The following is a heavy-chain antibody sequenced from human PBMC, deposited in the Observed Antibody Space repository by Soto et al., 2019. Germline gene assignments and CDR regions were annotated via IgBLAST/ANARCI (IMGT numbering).Heavy chain of an antibody. Sequence: GGSLRLSCAASGFTFSSYGMHWVRQAPGKGLEWVAVIWYDGSNKYYADSVKGRFTISRDNSKNTLYLQMNSLRAEDTAVYYCASKVEYNWNPGELDVWGQGTTVTVSS. D-gene: IGHD1-20*01. J-gene: IGHJ6*02. V-gene: IGHV3-33*01. CDR3: ASKVEYNWNPGELDV. CDR2: IWYDGSNK. CDR1: GFTFSSYG.